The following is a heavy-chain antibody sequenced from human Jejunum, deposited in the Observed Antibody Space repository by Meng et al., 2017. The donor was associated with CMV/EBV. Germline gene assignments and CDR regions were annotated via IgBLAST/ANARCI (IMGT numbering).Heavy chain of an antibody. CDR2: IYNGDNT. J-gene: IGHJ4*02. CDR3: AGGAVWLVYEY. CDR1: AFTVIRNY. D-gene: IGHD5-12*01. Sequence: EQAVERGGGWLRLGGFRSLSCADSAFTVIRNYMNWVRQAPGKGLEWVSVIYNGDNTNYAESVRGRFTISRDNSKNTLYLQMNSLRAEDTAVYYCAGGAVWLVYEYWGQGTLVTVSS. V-gene: IGHV3-53*01.